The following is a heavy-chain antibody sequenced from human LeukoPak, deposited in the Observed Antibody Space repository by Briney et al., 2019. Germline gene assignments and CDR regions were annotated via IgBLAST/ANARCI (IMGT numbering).Heavy chain of an antibody. CDR1: GYTFTSYY. CDR2: ISPYNGNT. V-gene: IGHV1-18*04. J-gene: IGHJ6*03. D-gene: IGHD3-3*01. Sequence: ASVKVSCKASGYTFTSYYMHWVRQAPGQGLEWMGWISPYNGNTNYAQKFQGRVTMTADTSTSTAYMELRSLRSDDTAVYYCARGASDYDFWCGKWGYYYYSMDVWGKGTTVTVSS. CDR3: ARGASDYDFWCGKWGYYYYSMDV.